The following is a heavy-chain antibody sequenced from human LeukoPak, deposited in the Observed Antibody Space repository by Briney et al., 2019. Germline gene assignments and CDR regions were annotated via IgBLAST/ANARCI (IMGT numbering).Heavy chain of an antibody. CDR2: IREDGSEK. Sequence: GGSLRLSCAAAGFTLSGYWMSWVRQAKGKGLECVAKIREDGSEKHYVDSVKGRFIISRDNAKNSLYLQMNSLRAEDTAVYYCARWGYYSPDYWGQGTLVTVSS. V-gene: IGHV3-7*01. D-gene: IGHD3-22*01. CDR3: ARWGYYSPDY. J-gene: IGHJ4*02. CDR1: GFTLSGYW.